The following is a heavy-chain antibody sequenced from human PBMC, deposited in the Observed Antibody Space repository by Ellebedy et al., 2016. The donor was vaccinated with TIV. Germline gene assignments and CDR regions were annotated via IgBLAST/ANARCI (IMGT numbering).Heavy chain of an antibody. D-gene: IGHD2-21*01. J-gene: IGHJ4*02. CDR2: IKQDGSEK. CDR1: GFTFSSYW. CDR3: ARGAYFTVTDNSLIGY. Sequence: GESLKISCAASGFTFSSYWMSWVRQAPGKGLEWVANIKQDGSEKYYVDSVKGRFSITRDNAKNSLCLQMNSLRAEDTAVYYCARGAYFTVTDNSLIGYWGQGTLVTVSS. V-gene: IGHV3-7*04.